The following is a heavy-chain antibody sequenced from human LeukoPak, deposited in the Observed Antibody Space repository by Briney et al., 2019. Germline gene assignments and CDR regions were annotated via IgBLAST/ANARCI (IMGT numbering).Heavy chain of an antibody. J-gene: IGHJ6*03. V-gene: IGHV4-34*01. CDR1: GGSFSGYY. CDR3: ARGSGSSSWSARNYYYYYMDV. CDR2: INHSGST. Sequence: SETLSLTCAVYGGSFSGYYWSWIRQPPGKGLEWIGEINHSGSTNYNPSLKSRVTISVDTSKNQFSLKLSSVTAADTAVYYCARGSGSSSWSARNYYYYYMDVWGKGTTVTVSS. D-gene: IGHD6-13*01.